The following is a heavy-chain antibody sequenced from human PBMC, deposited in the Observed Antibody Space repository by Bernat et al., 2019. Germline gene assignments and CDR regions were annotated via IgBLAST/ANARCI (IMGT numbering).Heavy chain of an antibody. Sequence: QVQLQQWGAGLLKPSETLSLTCAVSGGSFSGYYWCWIRQPPGKGLEWIGEINHSGSTNYNPSPKNRVTLSVETSKNQFSLKLSSVTAEDPAVYYGARGRVATTFYYYHLDVWGEGTTVTVSS. CDR3: ARGRVATTFYYYHLDV. D-gene: IGHD5-24*01. CDR2: INHSGST. J-gene: IGHJ6*03. V-gene: IGHV4-34*01. CDR1: GGSFSGYY.